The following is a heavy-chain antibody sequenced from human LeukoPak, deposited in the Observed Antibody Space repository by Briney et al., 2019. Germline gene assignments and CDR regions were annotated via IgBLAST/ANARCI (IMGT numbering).Heavy chain of an antibody. CDR3: ARGFRGYSGYDWYFDY. CDR2: THYSGST. J-gene: IGHJ4*02. Sequence: SETLSLTCTVSGGSISSYLWNWIRQPPGKGLEWSGYTHYSGSTNYNPSLKSRVTMSLDTSKNQFSLKLSSVTAADTAVYYCARGFRGYSGYDWYFDYWGQGILVTVSS. CDR1: GGSISSYL. D-gene: IGHD5-12*01. V-gene: IGHV4-59*01.